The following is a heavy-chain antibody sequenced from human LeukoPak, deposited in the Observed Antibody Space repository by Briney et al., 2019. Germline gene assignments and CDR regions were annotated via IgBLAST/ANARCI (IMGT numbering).Heavy chain of an antibody. J-gene: IGHJ4*02. D-gene: IGHD1-26*01. V-gene: IGHV4-59*01. CDR2: IYYSGSS. CDR1: GDSISSYY. CDR3: ARGEAPPSYYIDY. Sequence: SETLSLTCTVSGDSISSYYWTWIRQPPGKGLEWIGYIYYSGSSNYNPPLKSRVTMSVDTSRNQFSLKLSSVAAADTAVYYCARGEAPPSYYIDYWGRGTLVTVSS.